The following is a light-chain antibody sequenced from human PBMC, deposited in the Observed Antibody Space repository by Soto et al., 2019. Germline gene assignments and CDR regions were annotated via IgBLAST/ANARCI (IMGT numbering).Light chain of an antibody. CDR3: QQADTFPIT. CDR1: QSVSGW. CDR2: AAS. V-gene: IGKV1-12*01. J-gene: IGKJ5*01. Sequence: DVQMTQSPCTLSASVGDTVTVTCRASQSVSGWLAWYRQKPGKAPKLLIYAASSLQSGVPSRFSGSGFGTDFTLTISSLQPEDSAIYYCQQADTFPITFGQGTRLEIK.